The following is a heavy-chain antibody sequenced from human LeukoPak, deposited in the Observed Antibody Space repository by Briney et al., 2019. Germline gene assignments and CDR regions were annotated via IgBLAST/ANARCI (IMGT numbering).Heavy chain of an antibody. D-gene: IGHD4-17*01. CDR2: ITSDGSTT. Sequence: GGSLRLSCAASGFTFSNYWMHWVRQASGKGLVWVSHITSDGSTTSYADSVKGRFTISRDNAKNTLYLQMNSLRAEDTAVYYCVATVTILDYWGQGTLVTVSS. J-gene: IGHJ4*02. CDR1: GFTFSNYW. CDR3: VATVTILDY. V-gene: IGHV3-74*01.